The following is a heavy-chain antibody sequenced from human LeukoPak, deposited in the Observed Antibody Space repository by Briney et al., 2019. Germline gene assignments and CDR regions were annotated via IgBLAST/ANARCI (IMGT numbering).Heavy chain of an antibody. V-gene: IGHV1-18*01. CDR2: ISAYNGDT. D-gene: IGHD3-3*01. J-gene: IGHJ3*01. CDR1: GYTFTSYG. CDR3: ARDRRFRSGISVTALEAFDV. Sequence: EASVKVSCKASGYTFTSYGISWVRQAPGQGVKGMAWISAYNGDTNYAQKFQGRVTLTTDTSTSVAYMDLRSLRSDDTAMYYCARDRRFRSGISVTALEAFDVWGPGTMVTVSS.